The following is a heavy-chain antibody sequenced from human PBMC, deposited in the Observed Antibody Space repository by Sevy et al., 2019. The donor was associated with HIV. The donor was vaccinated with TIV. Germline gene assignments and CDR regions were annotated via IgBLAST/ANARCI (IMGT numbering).Heavy chain of an antibody. CDR2: INPNSGGT. CDR1: GYTFTGYY. D-gene: IGHD5-12*01. CDR3: ARLLRGMATITGAFDI. J-gene: IGHJ3*02. V-gene: IGHV1-2*06. Sequence: ASVKVSCKASGYTFTGYYMHLVRQAPGQGLEWMGRINPNSGGTNYAQKFQGRVTMTRDTSISTAYMELSRLRSDDTAVYYCARLLRGMATITGAFDIWGQRTMVTVSS.